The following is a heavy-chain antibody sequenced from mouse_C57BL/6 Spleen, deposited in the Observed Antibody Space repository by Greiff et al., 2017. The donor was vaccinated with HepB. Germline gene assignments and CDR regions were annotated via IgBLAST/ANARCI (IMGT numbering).Heavy chain of an antibody. V-gene: IGHV3-6*01. Sequence: EVHLVESGPGLVKPSQSLSLTCSVTGYSITSGYYWNWIRQFPGNKLEWMGYISYDGSNNYNPSLKNRISITRDTSKNQFFLKLNSVTTEDTATYYCASGGFTRGFDYWGQGTTLTVSS. CDR2: ISYDGSN. CDR1: GYSITSGYY. J-gene: IGHJ2*01. CDR3: ASGGFTRGFDY.